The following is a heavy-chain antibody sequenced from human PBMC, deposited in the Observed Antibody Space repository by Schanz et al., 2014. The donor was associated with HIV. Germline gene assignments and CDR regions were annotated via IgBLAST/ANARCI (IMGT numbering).Heavy chain of an antibody. CDR3: AKAYSTSRPYSMDI. D-gene: IGHD6-6*01. Sequence: EVQLVESGGGLVHPGGSLRLFCEASGFTFDDYDMHWVRQAPGKGLEWVSGISWNSVSIGYADSVKGRFTISRDNAKNSLYMQMNSLRGDDTALYYCAKAYSTSRPYSMDIWGQGTTVTVSS. CDR1: GFTFDDYD. CDR2: ISWNSVSI. J-gene: IGHJ6*02. V-gene: IGHV3-9*01.